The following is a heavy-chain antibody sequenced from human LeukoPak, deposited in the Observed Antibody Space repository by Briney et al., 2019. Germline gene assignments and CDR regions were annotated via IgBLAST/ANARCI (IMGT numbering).Heavy chain of an antibody. D-gene: IGHD2-15*01. CDR3: AKANVVAAMADWFDP. Sequence: GGSLRLSCAASGFTVSSIHMVWVRQAPGKGLEWVSAISGSGGSTYYADSVKGRFTISRDNSKNTLYLQMNSLRAEDTAVYYCAKANVVAAMADWFDPWGQGTLVTVSS. V-gene: IGHV3-23*01. CDR1: GFTVSSIH. J-gene: IGHJ5*02. CDR2: ISGSGGST.